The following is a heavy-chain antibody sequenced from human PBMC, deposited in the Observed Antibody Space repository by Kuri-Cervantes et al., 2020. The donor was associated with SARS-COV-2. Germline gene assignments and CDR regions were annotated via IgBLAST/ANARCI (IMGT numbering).Heavy chain of an antibody. CDR1: XYXXXXYG. CDR2: ISAYNGNT. CDR3: AXXGSIXXFGVPPPLVXXYYGMDV. V-gene: IGHV1-18*01. Sequence: ASVKVXXXASXYXXXXYGISXVRQAXXQGLEWMGWISAYNGNTNYXQXPXGRVTMXTDTSTSTXYMELXXXRSDDTAXXXCAXXGSIXXFGVPPPLVXXYYGMDVWGQGTTVTVSS. J-gene: IGHJ6*02. D-gene: IGHD3-3*01.